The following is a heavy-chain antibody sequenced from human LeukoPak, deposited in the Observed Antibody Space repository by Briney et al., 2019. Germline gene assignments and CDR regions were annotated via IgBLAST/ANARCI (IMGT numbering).Heavy chain of an antibody. V-gene: IGHV3-53*01. CDR1: GFTVSSNH. CDR3: ARDNAPAGGGLDY. J-gene: IGHJ4*02. CDR2: IYTGGLT. Sequence: GGSLRLSCAASGFTVSSNHMTWVRQAPGKGLEWVSEIYTGGLTFYADSVTGRFTISRDNSKNTVYLQMNSLGVEDTSRYYCARDNAPAGGGLDYWGQGTLVTVSS. D-gene: IGHD2-2*01.